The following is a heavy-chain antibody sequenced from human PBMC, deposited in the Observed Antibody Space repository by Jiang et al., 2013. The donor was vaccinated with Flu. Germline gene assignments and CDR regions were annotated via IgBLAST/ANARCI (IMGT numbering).Heavy chain of an antibody. CDR1: GFTFANTW. CDR2: INSDGSGT. D-gene: IGHD6-13*01. CDR3: ARDWYYTIDY. J-gene: IGHJ4*02. V-gene: IGHV3-74*01. Sequence: QLVESGGGLVQPGGSLRLSCAASGFTFANTWMHWVRQAPGKGLVWVSRINSDGSGTIYADSVKGRFTISRDNAKNTLYLQMNSLRAEDTAVYYCARDWYYTIDYWGQGTLVTVSP.